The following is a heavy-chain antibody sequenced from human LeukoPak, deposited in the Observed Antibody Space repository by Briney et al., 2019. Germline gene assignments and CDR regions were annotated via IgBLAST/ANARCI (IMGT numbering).Heavy chain of an antibody. CDR2: INHSGST. CDR1: GGSFSGYY. Sequence: SETLSLTCAVYGGSFSGYYWSWIRQPPGKGLEWIGEINHSGSTNYNPSLKSRVTISVDTSKNQCSLKLSSVTAADTAVYYCARGPWKSGGSCYSYWGQGTLLTVSS. CDR3: ARGPWKSGGSCYSY. D-gene: IGHD2-15*01. V-gene: IGHV4-34*01. J-gene: IGHJ4*02.